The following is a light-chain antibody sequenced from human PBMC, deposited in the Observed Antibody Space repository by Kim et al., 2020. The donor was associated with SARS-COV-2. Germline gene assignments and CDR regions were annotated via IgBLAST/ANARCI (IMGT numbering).Light chain of an antibody. CDR1: QDIRYY. CDR3: QKYVNLPIT. V-gene: IGKV1-33*01. CDR2: DAS. J-gene: IGKJ5*01. Sequence: APVGDRVTLSCPASQDIRYYFNWYQQKPRKAPKLLIYDASNLETVVSSQFSGSGSGTDFRFTITRLQPEDIGTYYSQKYVNLPITFGQGTRLEIK.